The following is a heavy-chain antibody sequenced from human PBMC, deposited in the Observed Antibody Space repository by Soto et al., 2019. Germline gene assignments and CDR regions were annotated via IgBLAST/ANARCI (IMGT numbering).Heavy chain of an antibody. CDR2: ISSSSSYI. V-gene: IGHV3-21*01. CDR1: GFTFSSYS. CDR3: ARAPTPNWIDA. Sequence: GGSLRLSCAASGFTFSSYSMNCVRQAPGKGLEWVSSISSSSSYIYYADSVKGRFTISRDNAKNSLYLQMNSLRAEDTAVYYCARAPTPNWIDAWGQGAVVTVSS. J-gene: IGHJ5*02.